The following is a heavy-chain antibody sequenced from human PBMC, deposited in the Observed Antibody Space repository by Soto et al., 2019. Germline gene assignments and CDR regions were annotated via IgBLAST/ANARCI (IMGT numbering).Heavy chain of an antibody. V-gene: IGHV1-69*06. Sequence: SVKVSCRASGGTFSSYAISWVRQAPGQGLEWMGGIIPIFGTANYAQKFQGRVTITADKSTSTAYMELSSLRSEDTAVYYCARERGEGVATIGDDYYYYGMDVWGQGTTVTVSS. CDR3: ARERGEGVATIGDDYYYYGMDV. CDR2: IIPIFGTA. D-gene: IGHD5-12*01. J-gene: IGHJ6*02. CDR1: GGTFSSYA.